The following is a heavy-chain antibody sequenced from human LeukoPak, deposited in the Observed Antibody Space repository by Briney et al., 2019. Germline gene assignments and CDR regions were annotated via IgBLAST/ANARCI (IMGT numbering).Heavy chain of an antibody. V-gene: IGHV1-69*05. CDR2: IIPIFGTA. Sequence: SVKVSCKASGGTFSSYAISWVRQAPGQGLEWMGRIIPIFGTASYAQKFQGRVTITTDESTSTAYMELSSLRSEDTAVYYCARDYYDSSGYYPFDYWGQGTLVTVSS. CDR1: GGTFSSYA. J-gene: IGHJ4*02. CDR3: ARDYYDSSGYYPFDY. D-gene: IGHD3-22*01.